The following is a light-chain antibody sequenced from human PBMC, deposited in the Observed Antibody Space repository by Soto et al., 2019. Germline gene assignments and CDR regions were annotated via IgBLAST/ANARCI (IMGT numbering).Light chain of an antibody. CDR1: QSVSSSY. V-gene: IGKV3-20*01. J-gene: IGKJ1*01. Sequence: DIVMTQSPDSLAVSLGERANLSCRASQSVSSSYLAWYQQKPGQAPRLLVYGPSSRATGIPDRFSGSGSGTDFTLTITRLEPEDFAVYYCQQYGSSRTFGQGTKGDIK. CDR2: GPS. CDR3: QQYGSSRT.